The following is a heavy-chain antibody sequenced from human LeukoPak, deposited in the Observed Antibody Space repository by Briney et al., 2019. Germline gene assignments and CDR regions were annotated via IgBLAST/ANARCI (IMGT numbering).Heavy chain of an antibody. D-gene: IGHD3-22*01. V-gene: IGHV3-48*03. Sequence: GGSLRLSCAASGFTFSSYEMNWVRQAPGKGLEWISYISSSGNTISYADSVKGRFTISSDNSKSTLFLQMNSLRDEDTAVYYCAKRDYSDSNSYSPLFDSWGQGTLVTVSS. CDR3: AKRDYSDSNSYSPLFDS. J-gene: IGHJ4*02. CDR2: ISSSGNTI. CDR1: GFTFSSYE.